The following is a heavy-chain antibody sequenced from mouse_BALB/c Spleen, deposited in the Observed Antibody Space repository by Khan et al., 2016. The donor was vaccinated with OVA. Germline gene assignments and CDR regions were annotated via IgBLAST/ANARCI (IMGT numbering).Heavy chain of an antibody. V-gene: IGHV1S81*02. J-gene: IGHJ3*01. Sequence: QVQLKQSGAELVKPGASVQLSCKASGYTFSSYWILWVKQRPGQGLEWIGEINPSNGRTNYNETFKNKATLTVDKSSSTANMQPSSLTSEDSAVSYSACSTMISTEFVYWGQGTLVSVSA. CDR1: GYTFSSYW. CDR2: INPSNGRT. CDR3: ACSTMISTEFVY. D-gene: IGHD2-4*01.